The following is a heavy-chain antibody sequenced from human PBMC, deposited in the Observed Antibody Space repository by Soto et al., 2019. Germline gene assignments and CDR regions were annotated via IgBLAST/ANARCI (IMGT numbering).Heavy chain of an antibody. D-gene: IGHD5-18*01. J-gene: IGHJ6*02. CDR2: IIPIVGKA. CDR3: AGSWGLVDRAMVSYYYGYGIDV. CDR1: GGTFSSYA. Sequence: SVKVSCQASGGTFSSYAISWARQAPGQGREWMGGIIPIVGKANYEQKFHGRVTITADESTIRVYMDLCSMRSDQTAEYYCAGSWGLVDRAMVSYYYGYGIDVWGQGTTVTVSS. V-gene: IGHV1-69*13.